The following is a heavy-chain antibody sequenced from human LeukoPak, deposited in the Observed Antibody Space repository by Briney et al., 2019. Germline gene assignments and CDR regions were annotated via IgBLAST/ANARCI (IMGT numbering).Heavy chain of an antibody. CDR3: AKSVGGTGDPVDY. D-gene: IGHD6-19*01. CDR1: GFTFSSHA. J-gene: IGHJ4*02. V-gene: IGHV3-23*01. CDR2: ISGRGGST. Sequence: GGSLRLSCAASGFTFSSHAMNWVRQAPGKGLEWVSNISGRGGSTYYADSVKGRFTISRDNSKNTLYLQTNSLRAEDTAVYYCAKSVGGTGDPVDYWGQGTLVIVSA.